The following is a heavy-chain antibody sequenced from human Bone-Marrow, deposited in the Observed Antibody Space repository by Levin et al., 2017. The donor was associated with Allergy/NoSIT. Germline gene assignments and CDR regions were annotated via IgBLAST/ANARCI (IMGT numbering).Heavy chain of an antibody. CDR2: ISYDGSNK. Sequence: GESLKISCAASGFTFSSYAMHWVRQAPGKGLEWVAVISYDGSNKYYADSVKGRFTISRDNSKNTLYLQMNSLRAEDTAVYYCAKDSGSYHYYFDYWGQGTLVTVSS. D-gene: IGHD1-26*01. CDR1: GFTFSSYA. J-gene: IGHJ4*02. V-gene: IGHV3-30*04. CDR3: AKDSGSYHYYFDY.